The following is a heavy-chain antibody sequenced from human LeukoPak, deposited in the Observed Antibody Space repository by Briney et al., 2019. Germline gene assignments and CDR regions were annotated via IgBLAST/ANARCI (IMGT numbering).Heavy chain of an antibody. J-gene: IGHJ6*02. V-gene: IGHV4-34*01. CDR3: ARIRYYDSSGSPGHGMDV. Sequence: PSETLSLTCAVYGGSFSGYYWSWIRQPPGKGLEWIGEINHSGSTNYNPSLKSRVTISVDTSKNQFSLKLSSVTAADTAVYYCARIRYYDSSGSPGHGMDVWGQGTTVTVSS. D-gene: IGHD3-22*01. CDR1: GGSFSGYY. CDR2: INHSGST.